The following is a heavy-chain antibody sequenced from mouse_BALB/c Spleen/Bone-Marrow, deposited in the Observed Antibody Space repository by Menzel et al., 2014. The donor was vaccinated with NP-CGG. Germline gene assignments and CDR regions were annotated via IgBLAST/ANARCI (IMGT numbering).Heavy chain of an antibody. D-gene: IGHD2-10*02. J-gene: IGHJ4*01. CDR1: GFSLSDYG. Sequence: VQLVESGPGLVAPSQSLSITCTVSGFSLSDYGVSWIRQSPGKGLEWLGVIWGGGKEYYNSVLKSRLSINKDNSKSQVFLKMYSLRTDDTAIYYCAKHRSVYPYAMDYWGQGTSVTVSS. CDR3: AKHRSVYPYAMDY. CDR2: IWGGGKE. V-gene: IGHV2-6-5*01.